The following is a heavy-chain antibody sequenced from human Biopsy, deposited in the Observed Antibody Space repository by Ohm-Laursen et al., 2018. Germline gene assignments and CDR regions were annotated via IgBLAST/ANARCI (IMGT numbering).Heavy chain of an antibody. V-gene: IGHV4-4*07. CDR3: AKGYTDYSESSGFSYYFRY. CDR1: GASICDYY. Sequence: SDTLSLTCAVSGASICDYYCVWIRQPAGKGLEWIGLIFTSGSTTYNPSLRSRVTMSVDTSKNQFTLNLSSVTAADTAMYYCAKGYTDYSESSGFSYYFRYWGQGTLVTVSS. D-gene: IGHD3-22*01. CDR2: IFTSGST. J-gene: IGHJ4*02.